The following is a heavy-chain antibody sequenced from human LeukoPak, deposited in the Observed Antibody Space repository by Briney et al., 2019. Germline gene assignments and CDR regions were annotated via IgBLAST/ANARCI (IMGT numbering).Heavy chain of an antibody. CDR2: IDASGNT. J-gene: IGHJ4*02. D-gene: IGHD2-8*01. CDR3: ARIPLFCSDGVCYIGYLDY. V-gene: IGHV4-4*07. CDR1: GASITSYY. Sequence: PSETLSLTCTVYGASITSYYWNWVRQPAGKGLEWIGRIDASGNTNYNPSLKSRVTMSIDTSKRQFYLKLTSVTAADTAVYYCARIPLFCSDGVCYIGYLDYWGQGILASVSS.